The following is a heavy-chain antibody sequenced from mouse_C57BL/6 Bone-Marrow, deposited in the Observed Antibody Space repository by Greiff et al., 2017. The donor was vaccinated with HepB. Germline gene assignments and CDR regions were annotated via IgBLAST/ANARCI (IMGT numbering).Heavy chain of an antibody. Sequence: EVMLVESGGGLVQPGGSLSLSCAASGFTFTDYYMSWVRQPPGKALEWLGFIRNKANGYTTEYSASVKGRFTISRDNSQSILYLQMNALRAEDSATYYCARCHYYGSSLYAMDYWGQGTSVTVSS. J-gene: IGHJ4*01. V-gene: IGHV7-3*01. CDR3: ARCHYYGSSLYAMDY. CDR2: IRNKANGYTT. D-gene: IGHD1-1*01. CDR1: GFTFTDYY.